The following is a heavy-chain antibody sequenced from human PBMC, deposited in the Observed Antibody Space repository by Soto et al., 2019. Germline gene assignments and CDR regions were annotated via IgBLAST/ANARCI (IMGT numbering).Heavy chain of an antibody. Sequence: QVPLVQSRAEVKKPGASVKVSCKASGYTLTSYGISWVRQAPGQGLEWVGWISPYNGNTNYAQKLHDRVTLTTDTSTSTAYMELRSLGPDDTAVYYGASADFDFWSGYSPFDYWGQGTLVTVSS. J-gene: IGHJ4*02. D-gene: IGHD3-3*01. V-gene: IGHV1-18*01. CDR3: ASADFDFWSGYSPFDY. CDR2: ISPYNGNT. CDR1: GYTLTSYG.